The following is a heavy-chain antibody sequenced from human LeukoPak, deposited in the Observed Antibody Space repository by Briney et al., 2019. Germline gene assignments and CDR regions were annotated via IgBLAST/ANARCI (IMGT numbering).Heavy chain of an antibody. Sequence: GGSLRLSCAASGFTFSTYWVHWVRQAPGKGLVWVSRMNPDGSRIDYADSVKGRFTISRDNAKNTLYLQMNSLRVEDTAVYSCASDFTGSDDFWGQGTLVTVSS. V-gene: IGHV3-74*01. CDR2: MNPDGSRI. CDR1: GFTFSTYW. CDR3: ASDFTGSDDF. D-gene: IGHD2-15*01. J-gene: IGHJ4*02.